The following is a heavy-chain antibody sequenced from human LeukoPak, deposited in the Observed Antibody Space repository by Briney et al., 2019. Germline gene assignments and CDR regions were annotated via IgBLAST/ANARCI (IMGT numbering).Heavy chain of an antibody. CDR3: AKDWGHDVLLWFGELFNSFDY. CDR1: GFTFSNAW. CDR2: IKSKTDGGTT. Sequence: PGGSLRLSCAASGFTFSNAWMSWVRQAPGKGLEWVGRIKSKTDGGTTDYAAPEKGRFTISRDNSKNTLYLQMNSLRAEDTAVYYCAKDWGHDVLLWFGELFNSFDYWGQGTLVTVSP. V-gene: IGHV3-15*01. D-gene: IGHD3-10*01. J-gene: IGHJ4*02.